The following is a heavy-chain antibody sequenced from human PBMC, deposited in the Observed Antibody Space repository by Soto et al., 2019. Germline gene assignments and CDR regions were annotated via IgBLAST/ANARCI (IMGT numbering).Heavy chain of an antibody. J-gene: IGHJ4*02. D-gene: IGHD6-19*01. CDR3: ASGIAVAGLDY. Sequence: SETLSLTCTVSGGSVSSGSYYWSWIRQPPGKGLEWIGYIYYSGSTNYNPSLKSRVTISVDTSKNQFSLKLSSVTAADTAVYYCASGIAVAGLDYWGQGTLVTVSS. CDR1: GGSVSSGSYY. V-gene: IGHV4-61*01. CDR2: IYYSGST.